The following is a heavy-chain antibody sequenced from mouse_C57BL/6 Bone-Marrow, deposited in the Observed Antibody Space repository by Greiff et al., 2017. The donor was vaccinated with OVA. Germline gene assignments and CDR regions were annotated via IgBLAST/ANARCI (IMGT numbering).Heavy chain of an antibody. CDR3: ARNEIYYDYDGLAY. J-gene: IGHJ3*01. CDR2: IYPGSGST. D-gene: IGHD2-4*01. V-gene: IGHV1-55*01. Sequence: QVQLQQPGAELVKPGASVTMSCKASGYTFTSYWITWVKQRPGQGLEWIGDIYPGSGSTNYNEKFKSKATLTVDTSSSTAYMQLSSLTSEDSAVYYCARNEIYYDYDGLAYWGQGTLVTVSA. CDR1: GYTFTSYW.